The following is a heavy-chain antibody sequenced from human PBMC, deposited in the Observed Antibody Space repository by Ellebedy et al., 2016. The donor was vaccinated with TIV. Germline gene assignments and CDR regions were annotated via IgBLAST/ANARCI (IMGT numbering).Heavy chain of an antibody. D-gene: IGHD1-26*01. CDR3: ARAHGTKPPF. J-gene: IGHJ4*01. CDR1: GFIFSNAW. Sequence: GESLKISCAASGFIFSNAWVNWVRQAPGKGLNWVATIWHDGSNKLYVGSVRGRFTISRDNSKNTLYLEMNSLRVEDTAVYYCARAHGTKPPFWGQGTQVTVSS. CDR2: IWHDGSNK. V-gene: IGHV3-33*08.